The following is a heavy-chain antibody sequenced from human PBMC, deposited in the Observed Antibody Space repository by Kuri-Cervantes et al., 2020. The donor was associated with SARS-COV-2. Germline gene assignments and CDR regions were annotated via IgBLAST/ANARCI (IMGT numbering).Heavy chain of an antibody. V-gene: IGHV4-39*01. CDR1: GGSISSSGYY. CDR2: VYDSGST. Sequence: SETLSLTCTVSGGSISSSGYYWGWIRQPPGKGLEWIGSVYDSGSTYHNPSLKSRVTISVDTSKNQFSLKLSSVTAADTAVYYCARRGEYSSGSFDYWGQGTLVTVSS. CDR3: ARRGEYSSGSFDY. D-gene: IGHD6-19*01. J-gene: IGHJ4*02.